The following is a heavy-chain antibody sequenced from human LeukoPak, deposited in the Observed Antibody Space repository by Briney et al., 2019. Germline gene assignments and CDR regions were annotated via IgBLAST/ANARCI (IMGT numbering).Heavy chain of an antibody. D-gene: IGHD3-10*01. V-gene: IGHV3-21*01. CDR3: ARDQSITMVRGITRAPPKY. Sequence: GGSLRLSCAASGFTFSSYSMNWVRQAPGKGLEWVSSIGSSSSYIYYADSVKGRFTISRDNAKNSLYLQMNSLRAEDTAVYYCARDQSITMVRGITRAPPKYWGQGTLVTVSS. CDR1: GFTFSSYS. J-gene: IGHJ4*02. CDR2: IGSSSSYI.